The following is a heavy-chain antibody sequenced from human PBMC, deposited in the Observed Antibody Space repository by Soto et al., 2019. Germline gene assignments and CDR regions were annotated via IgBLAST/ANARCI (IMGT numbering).Heavy chain of an antibody. Sequence: QVQLQESGPGLVKPSETPSLTCTAPGGSTSSHYWSWIRQPPGKGLQWIGYIYYSGGTNYNPSLKSRVTISVATSKNQFSLKLSSVTAADTAVNYCARRYGDYFDFWGQGTLVTVSS. D-gene: IGHD4-17*01. J-gene: IGHJ4*02. V-gene: IGHV4-59*08. CDR1: GGSTSSHY. CDR2: IYYSGGT. CDR3: ARRYGDYFDF.